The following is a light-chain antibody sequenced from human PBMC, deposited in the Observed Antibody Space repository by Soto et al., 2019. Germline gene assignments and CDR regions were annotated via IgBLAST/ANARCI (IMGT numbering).Light chain of an antibody. V-gene: IGLV1-44*01. CDR3: ATWDDGVFV. Sequence: SALTPAPSGSGAAGQRVTISCSGITSNIGRSIVSWYQQFPGAAPKVVIYGNNQRPSGVPVRFSASKSYTSASLAISGLQSEDEADYYCATWDDGVFVFGIGTNVTVL. CDR2: GNN. CDR1: TSNIGRSI. J-gene: IGLJ1*01.